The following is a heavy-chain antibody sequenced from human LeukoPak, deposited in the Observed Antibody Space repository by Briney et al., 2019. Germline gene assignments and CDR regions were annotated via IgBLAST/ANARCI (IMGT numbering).Heavy chain of an antibody. CDR2: IIPIFGTA. CDR3: ARTSKGIAVAVYYFDY. D-gene: IGHD6-19*01. CDR1: GYTFTGYY. J-gene: IGHJ4*02. Sequence: SVKVSCKASGYTFTGYYMHWVRQAPGQGLEWMGGIIPIFGTANYAQKFQGRVTITADESTSTAYMELSSLRSEDTAVYYCARTSKGIAVAVYYFDYWGQGTLVTVSS. V-gene: IGHV1-69*13.